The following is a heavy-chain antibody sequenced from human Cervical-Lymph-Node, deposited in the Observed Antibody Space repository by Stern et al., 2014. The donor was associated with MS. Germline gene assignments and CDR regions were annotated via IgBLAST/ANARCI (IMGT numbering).Heavy chain of an antibody. J-gene: IGHJ3*02. Sequence: VQLVQSGADVKKPGSSVKVSCKASGGTFNNYAINWVRQAPGQGLEWMGGIIPLFGTAHYSQQFQGRVTISADESTNTVYMELYRLRSDDTAVYYCARDETGVAFDIWGQGTMVTVSS. CDR1: GGTFNNYA. CDR3: ARDETGVAFDI. V-gene: IGHV1-69*01. CDR2: IIPLFGTA. D-gene: IGHD7-27*01.